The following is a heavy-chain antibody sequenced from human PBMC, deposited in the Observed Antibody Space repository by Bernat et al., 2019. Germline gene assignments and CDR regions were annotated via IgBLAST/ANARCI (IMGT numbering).Heavy chain of an antibody. CDR3: TRERWLVVYAGDSYFDY. Sequence: EVQLVESGGGLVQPGRSLRLSCTASGFTFGDYAMSWVRQAPGKGLEWVGFIRSKAYGGTTEYAASVKGRFTISRDDSKSIAYLQMNSLKTEDTAVYYCTRERWLVVYAGDSYFDYWGQGTLVTVSS. CDR2: IRSKAYGGTT. CDR1: GFTFGDYA. D-gene: IGHD2-8*02. V-gene: IGHV3-49*04. J-gene: IGHJ4*02.